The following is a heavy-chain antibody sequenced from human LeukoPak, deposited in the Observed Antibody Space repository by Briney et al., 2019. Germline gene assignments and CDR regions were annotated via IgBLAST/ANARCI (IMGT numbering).Heavy chain of an antibody. CDR3: AKWPSLRGGNSDWYFDY. D-gene: IGHD2-21*02. J-gene: IGHJ4*02. CDR1: GFTFSSYA. V-gene: IGHV3-23*01. CDR2: ISGSGGST. Sequence: PGGSLRLSCAASGFTFSSYAMSWVRQAPGKGLEWASAISGSGGSTYYADSVKGRFTISRDNSKNTLYLQMNSLRAEDTAVYYCAKWPSLRGGNSDWYFDYWGQGTLVTVSS.